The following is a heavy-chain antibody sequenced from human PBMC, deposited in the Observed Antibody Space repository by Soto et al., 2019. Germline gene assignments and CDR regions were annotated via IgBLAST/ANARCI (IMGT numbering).Heavy chain of an antibody. D-gene: IGHD5-18*01. CDR2: ISSSNSTI. V-gene: IGHV3-48*02. Sequence: GGSWRHSCPACVLSSTRYSMNCVRQAPGKGLEGVSFISSSNSTIYYADHGKGRFTTSKDNAKNSLYLQMNRLRDEDTAVYYCARDRGYTYGFDYWGQGTLVTVSS. CDR1: VLSSTRYS. CDR3: ARDRGYTYGFDY. J-gene: IGHJ4*02.